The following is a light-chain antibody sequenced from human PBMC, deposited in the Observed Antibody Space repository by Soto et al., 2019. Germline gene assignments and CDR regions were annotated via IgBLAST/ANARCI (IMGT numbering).Light chain of an antibody. Sequence: DIQMTQSPSTLSASVGERVTSTCRASQSISSWLAWYQQRPGKAPKLLIHKASNLESGVPSRFSGSGSGTEFTLTISSLQPDDSATYYCQQYNRYSTFGQGTKVDIK. J-gene: IGKJ1*01. CDR2: KAS. CDR3: QQYNRYST. V-gene: IGKV1-5*03. CDR1: QSISSW.